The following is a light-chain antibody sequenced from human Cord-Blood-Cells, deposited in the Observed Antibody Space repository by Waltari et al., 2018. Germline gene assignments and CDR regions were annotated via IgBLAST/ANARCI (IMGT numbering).Light chain of an antibody. CDR1: SSDVGGYNY. CDR3: SSYAGSNNLYV. V-gene: IGLV2-8*01. CDR2: EVS. J-gene: IGLJ1*01. Sequence: QSALTQPPSASGSPGQSVTISCTGTSSDVGGYNYVSWYQQHPGKAPKLMIYEVSKRPSGVPDRFSGSKSGNTASLTVSGLQAEDEADYYCSSYAGSNNLYVFGTGTNVTVL.